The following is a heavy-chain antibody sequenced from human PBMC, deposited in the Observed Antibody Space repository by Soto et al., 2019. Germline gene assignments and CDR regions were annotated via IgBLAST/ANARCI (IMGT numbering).Heavy chain of an antibody. CDR1: GGSISSGGYY. CDR2: IYYSGST. Sequence: PSETLSLTCTVSGGSISSGGYYWSWIRQHPGKGLEWIGYIYYSGSTYYNPSLKSRVTISVDTSKNQFSLKLSSVTAADTAVYYCARDRKDSGYDGYFDYWGQGTLVTVSS. D-gene: IGHD5-12*01. J-gene: IGHJ4*02. V-gene: IGHV4-31*03. CDR3: ARDRKDSGYDGYFDY.